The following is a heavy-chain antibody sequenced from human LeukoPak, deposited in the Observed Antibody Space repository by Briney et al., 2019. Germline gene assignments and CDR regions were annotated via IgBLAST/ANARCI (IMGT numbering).Heavy chain of an antibody. CDR2: IYYRGGK. CDR1: GGSMNRGGDS. V-gene: IGHV4-30-4*07. D-gene: IGHD3-10*01. Sequence: SQTLSLTCTVSGGSMNRGGDSWSWIRQAPGTGLEWIGYIYYRGGKYYNPSLKSRLVLSVDTAKNQFSLELSAVTAADTAVYYCAMAMVRGLTSWFDPWGQGILVTVSS. CDR3: AMAMVRGLTSWFDP. J-gene: IGHJ5*02.